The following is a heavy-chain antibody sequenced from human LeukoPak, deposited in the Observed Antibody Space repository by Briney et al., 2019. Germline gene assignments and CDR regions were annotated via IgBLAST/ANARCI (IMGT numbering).Heavy chain of an antibody. D-gene: IGHD2-15*01. V-gene: IGHV4-4*07. J-gene: IGHJ6*02. Sequence: PSETLSLTCTVSGGSISDYHLNWIRQPAGKGLEWIGRIYSSGRTNYNPSLKSRVTMSLDTSKNQFSLKLSSVTAADTAVYYCARVGYCSGDICYRYGMDVWGQGTTVTVSS. CDR1: GGSISDYH. CDR2: IYSSGRT. CDR3: ARVGYCSGDICYRYGMDV.